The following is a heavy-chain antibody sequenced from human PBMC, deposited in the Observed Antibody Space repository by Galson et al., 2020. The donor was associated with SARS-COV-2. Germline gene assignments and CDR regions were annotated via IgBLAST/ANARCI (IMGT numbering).Heavy chain of an antibody. J-gene: IGHJ2*01. Sequence: QAGGSLRLSCAASGFTFSDYTMIWVRQAPGKGLEWVAIISYDGSNKYYADSVKGRFTISRDDSKNTLYLQMNSLRAEDTAVYYCARLSTLKLFDLWGRGTLL. CDR3: ARLSTLKLFDL. CDR2: ISYDGSNK. D-gene: IGHD2-15*01. CDR1: GFTFSDYT. V-gene: IGHV3-30*03.